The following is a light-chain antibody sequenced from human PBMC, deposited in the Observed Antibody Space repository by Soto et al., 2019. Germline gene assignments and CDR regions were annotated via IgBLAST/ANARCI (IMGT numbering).Light chain of an antibody. Sequence: QSALTQPASVSGSPGQSITISCTGTSSDVGGYDYVSWYQHHPGKAPKLMIFDVSDRPSGVSSRFSGSQSGNTASLTISGLQAEDEADYYCSSYTSSNTWVFGGGTKVTVL. CDR2: DVS. CDR3: SSYTSSNTWV. J-gene: IGLJ3*02. V-gene: IGLV2-14*03. CDR1: SSDVGGYDY.